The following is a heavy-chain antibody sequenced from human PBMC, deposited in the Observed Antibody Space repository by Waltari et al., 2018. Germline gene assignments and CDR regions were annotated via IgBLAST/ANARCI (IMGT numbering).Heavy chain of an antibody. CDR2: ISGSGGST. CDR3: ARGHYDFWSGYYLDY. D-gene: IGHD3-3*01. J-gene: IGHJ4*02. V-gene: IGHV3-23*01. CDR1: GFTFSSHA. Sequence: EVQLLESGGGLVQPGGSLRLYCAASGFTFSSHAMSWVRQVPGKGLEWVSAISGSGGSTYYADSVKGRFTISRDNSKNTLYLQMNSLRAEDTAVYYCARGHYDFWSGYYLDYWGQGTLVTVSS.